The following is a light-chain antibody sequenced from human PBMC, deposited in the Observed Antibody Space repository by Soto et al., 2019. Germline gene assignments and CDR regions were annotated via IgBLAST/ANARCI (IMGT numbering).Light chain of an antibody. J-gene: IGKJ3*01. Sequence: DIQMTQSPSSPSASVGDRVTITCRASQTISNSLNWYQQKPGRAPNLLIYATSTLQSGVPERFSGSGSDTDFTLTISSLQPDDFATYSSQQSKSGQTSGPGSQVEI. CDR1: QTISNS. CDR3: QQSKSGQT. CDR2: ATS. V-gene: IGKV1-39*01.